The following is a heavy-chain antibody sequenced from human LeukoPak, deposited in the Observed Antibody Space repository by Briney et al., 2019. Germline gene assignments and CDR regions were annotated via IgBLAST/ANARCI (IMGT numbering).Heavy chain of an antibody. J-gene: IGHJ4*02. V-gene: IGHV3-53*01. CDR2: IYSGGST. CDR3: AKPFRMSSGTPFDY. D-gene: IGHD6-19*01. Sequence: GGSLRLSCAASGFTVSSNYMSWVRQAPGKGLEWVSVIYSGGSTYYADSVKGRFTISRDNSKNTLYLQMNSLRAEDTAVYYCAKPFRMSSGTPFDYWGQGTLVTVSS. CDR1: GFTVSSNY.